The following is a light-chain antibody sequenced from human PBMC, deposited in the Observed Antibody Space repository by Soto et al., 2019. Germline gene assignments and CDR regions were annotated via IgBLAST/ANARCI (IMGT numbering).Light chain of an antibody. V-gene: IGKV1-5*03. CDR1: QSITTL. Sequence: DIQMTQSPSTLSASVGDRVAITCRASQSITTLLAWYQQKPGKAPKLLIYEASSLEGGVPSRFSGSGSVTEFTLTISSLQPDDFATYYCQQYYRSPWTFGQGTKVEI. CDR3: QQYYRSPWT. CDR2: EAS. J-gene: IGKJ1*01.